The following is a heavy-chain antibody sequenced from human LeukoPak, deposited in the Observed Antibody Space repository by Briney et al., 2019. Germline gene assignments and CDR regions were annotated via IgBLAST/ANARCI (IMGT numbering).Heavy chain of an antibody. Sequence: GGSLRLSCAASGFTFSNYGMSWVRQAPGKGLEWVSSISGSADSTYYADSVKGRFTISRDNSKNTLFLQMNSLRAEDTAVYYCARDGNSGWSDFDYWGQGTLVTVSS. V-gene: IGHV3-23*01. CDR1: GFTFSNYG. CDR3: ARDGNSGWSDFDY. CDR2: ISGSADST. D-gene: IGHD6-19*01. J-gene: IGHJ4*02.